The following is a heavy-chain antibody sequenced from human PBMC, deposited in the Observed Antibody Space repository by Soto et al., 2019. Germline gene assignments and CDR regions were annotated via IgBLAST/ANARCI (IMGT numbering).Heavy chain of an antibody. CDR1: AGPLSSYD. CDR2: IIPIFGPA. J-gene: IGHJ4*02. D-gene: IGHD6-19*01. V-gene: IGHV1-69*13. CDR3: ATSPGTAVAGIQVSHPRFDY. Sequence: SVKVPCKACAGPLSSYDISWVRQAPGQGLEWMGGIIPIFGPANYAQTFQGRVTITPEEYTSTASMELSSLRYEDRAVYYCATSPGTAVAGIQVSHPRFDYWGQGTLVTVSS.